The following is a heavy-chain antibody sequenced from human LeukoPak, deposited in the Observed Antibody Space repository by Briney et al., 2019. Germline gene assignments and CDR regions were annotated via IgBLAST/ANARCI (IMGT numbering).Heavy chain of an antibody. D-gene: IGHD4-17*01. J-gene: IGHJ4*02. CDR1: EFTFSFYW. V-gene: IGHV3-53*01. CDR2: IYSGGST. CDR3: VRGDYGDYTLFDY. Sequence: GGSLRLSCAASEFTFSFYWMTWVRQAPGKGLEWVSVIYSGGSTYYADSVKGRFTISRDNSKNTLYLQMNSLRAEDTAVYYCVRGDYGDYTLFDYWGQGTLVTVSS.